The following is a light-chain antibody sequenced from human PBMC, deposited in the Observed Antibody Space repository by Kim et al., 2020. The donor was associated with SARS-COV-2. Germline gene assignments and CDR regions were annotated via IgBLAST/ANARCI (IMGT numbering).Light chain of an antibody. CDR3: QAWDSSTRV. CDR2: QDS. V-gene: IGLV3-1*01. Sequence: VAPGQTASITCSGDKLGDKYACWYQQKPGQSPVLVIYQDSKRPSGIPERFSGSNSGNTATLTISGTQAMDEADYYCQAWDSSTRVFGGGTQLTVL. CDR1: KLGDKY. J-gene: IGLJ2*01.